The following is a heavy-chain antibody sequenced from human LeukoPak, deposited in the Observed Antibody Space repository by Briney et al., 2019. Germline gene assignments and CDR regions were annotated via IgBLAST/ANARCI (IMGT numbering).Heavy chain of an antibody. CDR1: GYTFTSYV. CDR2: ISAYNGNT. D-gene: IGHD3-3*01. CDR3: ARDRVYYDFWSGYPPPQKYGMDV. J-gene: IGHJ6*02. Sequence: ASVKVSCKASGYTFTSYVISWVRQAPGQGLEWMGWISAYNGNTNYAQKLQGRVTMTTDTSTSTAYMELRSLRSDDTAVYYCARDRVYYDFWSGYPPPQKYGMDVWGQGTTVTVSS. V-gene: IGHV1-18*01.